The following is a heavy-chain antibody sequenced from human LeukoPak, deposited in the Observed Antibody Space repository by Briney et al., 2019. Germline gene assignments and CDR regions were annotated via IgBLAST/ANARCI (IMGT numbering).Heavy chain of an antibody. CDR1: GGSISSGDYY. V-gene: IGHV4-30-4*01. Sequence: SETLSLTCTLSGGSISSGDYYWGWIRQPPGKGLEWIGYIYNNGRTYYSPSLKSRVTISVDTSKNLFSLKVSSVTAADAAVYYCARGRSSSWSSFDYWGQGTLVTVSS. J-gene: IGHJ4*02. CDR3: ARGRSSSWSSFDY. D-gene: IGHD6-13*01. CDR2: IYNNGRT.